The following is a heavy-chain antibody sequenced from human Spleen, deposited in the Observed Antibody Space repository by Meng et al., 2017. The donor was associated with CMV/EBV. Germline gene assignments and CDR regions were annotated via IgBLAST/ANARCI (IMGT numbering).Heavy chain of an antibody. CDR3: AKDIRYYYGSGSLQSPHAFDI. J-gene: IGHJ3*02. V-gene: IGHV3-30-3*01. CDR2: ISYDGSNK. Sequence: GESLKISCAASGFTFSSYAMHWVRQAPGKGLEWVAVISYDGSNKYYADSVKGRFTISRDNSKNTLYLQMNSLRAEDTAVYYCAKDIRYYYGSGSLQSPHAFDIWGQGTMVTVSS. CDR1: GFTFSSYA. D-gene: IGHD3-10*01.